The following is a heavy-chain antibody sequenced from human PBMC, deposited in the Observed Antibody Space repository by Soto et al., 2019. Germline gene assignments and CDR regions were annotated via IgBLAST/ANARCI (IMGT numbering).Heavy chain of an antibody. V-gene: IGHV4-31*03. Sequence: QVQLQESGPGLVKPSQTLSLTCTVSGGSVSSGGYYWSWIRQHPGKGLEWIGYISYSGSTYSNPSLKSRPTISVDTSKNQFSLKLSSVTAADTAVYYCARALPSYYYYGMDVWGQGTTVTVSS. CDR2: ISYSGST. CDR3: ARALPSYYYYGMDV. J-gene: IGHJ6*02. CDR1: GGSVSSGGYY.